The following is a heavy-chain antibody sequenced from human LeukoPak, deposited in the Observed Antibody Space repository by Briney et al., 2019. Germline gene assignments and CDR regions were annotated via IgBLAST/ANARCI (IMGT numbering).Heavy chain of an antibody. V-gene: IGHV4-61*01. Sequence: PSQTLSLTCTVSGGSVSSGSYYWSWIRQPPGKGLEWIGYIYYSGSTNYNPSLRSRVTISVDTSKNQFSLKLSSVTAADTAVYYCARGGGSITMIVVADDAFDIWGQGTMATVSS. CDR1: GGSVSSGSYY. CDR3: ARGGGSITMIVVADDAFDI. CDR2: IYYSGST. D-gene: IGHD3-22*01. J-gene: IGHJ3*02.